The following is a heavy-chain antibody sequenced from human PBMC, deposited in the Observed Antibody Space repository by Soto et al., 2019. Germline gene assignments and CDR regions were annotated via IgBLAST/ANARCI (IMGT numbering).Heavy chain of an antibody. CDR1: GYTFTGYY. CDR3: ARVGLRCSSKSCYIDYGMDV. D-gene: IGHD2-2*02. Sequence: ASVKVSCKASGYTFTGYYMHWVRQAPGQGLEWMGWINPNSGGTNYAQKFQGRVTMTRDTSISTAYMELSRLRSDDTVVYYCARVGLRCSSKSCYIDYGMDVWGQGTTVTVSS. CDR2: INPNSGGT. V-gene: IGHV1-2*02. J-gene: IGHJ6*02.